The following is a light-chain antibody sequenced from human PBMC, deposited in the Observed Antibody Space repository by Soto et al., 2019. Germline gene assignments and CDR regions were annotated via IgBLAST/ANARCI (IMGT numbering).Light chain of an antibody. CDR1: QSFSSN. V-gene: IGKV3-15*01. CDR3: QQYNNWPPIT. J-gene: IGKJ5*01. CDR2: GAS. Sequence: IVMTQSPATLSVSPWERATLSCRASQSFSSNLAWYQQKPGQAPRLLLYGASTRATGVPARFSGSGSGTEFTLTISSLQSEDFAVYYCQQYNNWPPITFGQGTRLEIK.